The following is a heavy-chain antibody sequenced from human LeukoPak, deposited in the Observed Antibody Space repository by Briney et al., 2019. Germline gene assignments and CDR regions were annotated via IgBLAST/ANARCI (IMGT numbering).Heavy chain of an antibody. J-gene: IGHJ4*02. CDR2: INPNSGGT. CDR1: GGTFSSYA. Sequence: GASVKVSCKASGGTFSSYAISWVRQAPGQGLEWMGWINPNSGGTNYAQKFQGRVTMTRDTSISTAYMELSRLRSDDTAVYYCAREGNDYSNSFDYWGQGTLVTVSS. V-gene: IGHV1-2*02. D-gene: IGHD4-4*01. CDR3: AREGNDYSNSFDY.